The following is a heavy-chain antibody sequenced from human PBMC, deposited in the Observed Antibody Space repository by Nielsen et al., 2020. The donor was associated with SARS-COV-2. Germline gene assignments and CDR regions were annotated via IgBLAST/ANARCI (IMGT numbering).Heavy chain of an antibody. D-gene: IGHD2-15*01. CDR2: ISWNSGSI. V-gene: IGHV3-9*01. J-gene: IGHJ6*02. Sequence: SLRLSCAASGFTFDDYAMHWVRQAPGKGLEWVSGISWNSGSIGYADSVKGRFTISRDNAKNSLYLQMNSLRAEDTALYYCAKALSATPYYYYGMDVWGQGTTVTVSS. CDR1: GFTFDDYA. CDR3: AKALSATPYYYYGMDV.